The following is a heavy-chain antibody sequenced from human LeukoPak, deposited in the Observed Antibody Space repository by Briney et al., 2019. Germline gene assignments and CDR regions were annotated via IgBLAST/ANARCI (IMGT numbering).Heavy chain of an antibody. D-gene: IGHD3-22*01. CDR3: ARVTGYMIEDYFDY. J-gene: IGHJ4*02. CDR2: INTNTGNP. Sequence: GASVKVSCKASGYTFTNYAVNWVRQAPGQGLECMGWINTNTGNPTYAQGFTGRFVFSLDTSVSTAYLQISSLKAEDTAVYYCARVTGYMIEDYFDYWGQGTLVTVSS. V-gene: IGHV7-4-1*02. CDR1: GYTFTNYA.